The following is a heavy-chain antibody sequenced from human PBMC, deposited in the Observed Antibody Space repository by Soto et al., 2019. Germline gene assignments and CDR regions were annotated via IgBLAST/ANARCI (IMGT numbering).Heavy chain of an antibody. CDR1: GGSISSYY. Sequence: SETLSLTCTVSGGSISSYYWSWIRQPPGKGLEWIGYIYYSGSTNYNPSLKSRVTISVDTSKNQFSLKLSSVTAADTAVYYCARAQQWLVGDWFDPWGQGTLVTVSS. V-gene: IGHV4-59*01. CDR2: IYYSGST. D-gene: IGHD6-19*01. J-gene: IGHJ5*02. CDR3: ARAQQWLVGDWFDP.